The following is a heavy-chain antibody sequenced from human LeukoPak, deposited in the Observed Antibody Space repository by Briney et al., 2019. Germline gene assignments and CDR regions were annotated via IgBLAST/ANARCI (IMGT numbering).Heavy chain of an antibody. CDR1: GFTFDDFA. D-gene: IGHD6-13*01. CDR3: AKGDDSSWNIDS. Sequence: GGSLRLSCVASGFTFDDFAMHWVRQGPGKGLEWVSGVTWNSDTIAFADSVKGRFIIFRDNVKNSLYLQMNSLRTEDTAMYYCAKGDDSSWNIDSWGQGTLVTVSS. J-gene: IGHJ4*02. V-gene: IGHV3-9*01. CDR2: VTWNSDTI.